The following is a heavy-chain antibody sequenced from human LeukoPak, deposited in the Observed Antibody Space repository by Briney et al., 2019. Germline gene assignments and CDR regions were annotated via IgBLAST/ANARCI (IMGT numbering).Heavy chain of an antibody. V-gene: IGHV1-18*01. CDR3: ARDRFWRGGPPSFDY. Sequence: ASVNVSCKASGYTFTSYGISWVRQAPGQGLEWMGWISAYNGNTNYAQKLQGRVTMTTDTSTSTAYMELRSLRSDDTAVYYCARDRFWRGGPPSFDYWGQGTLVTVSS. CDR1: GYTFTSYG. CDR2: ISAYNGNT. D-gene: IGHD3-3*01. J-gene: IGHJ4*02.